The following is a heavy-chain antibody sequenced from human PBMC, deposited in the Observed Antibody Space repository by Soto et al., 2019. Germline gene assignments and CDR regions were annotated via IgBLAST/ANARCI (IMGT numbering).Heavy chain of an antibody. J-gene: IGHJ6*02. CDR3: ARERDYYDSSGHSYYYYGMDV. Sequence: RGSLRLSCAWSGFTFRIFGMHWVRQAPGKGLEWVANIKQDGSEKYYADSVKGRFIISRDNAKNSLYLQMNSLRAEDTAVYYCARERDYYDSSGHSYYYYGMDVWGQGTTVTVSS. CDR2: IKQDGSEK. V-gene: IGHV3-7*01. D-gene: IGHD3-22*01. CDR1: GFTFRIFG.